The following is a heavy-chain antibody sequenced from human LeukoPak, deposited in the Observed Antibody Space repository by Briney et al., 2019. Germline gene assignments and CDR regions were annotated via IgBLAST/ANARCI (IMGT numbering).Heavy chain of an antibody. J-gene: IGHJ6*03. CDR3: AKAMASSNYHYYMDV. Sequence: GGSLRLSCAASGFTVSSNYMSWVRQAPGKGLEWVSVIYSGGSTYYADSVKGRFTISRDNSKNTLYLQMNSLRAEDTAVYYCAKAMASSNYHYYMDVWGKGTTVTVSS. CDR2: IYSGGST. CDR1: GFTVSSNY. D-gene: IGHD1-26*01. V-gene: IGHV3-66*01.